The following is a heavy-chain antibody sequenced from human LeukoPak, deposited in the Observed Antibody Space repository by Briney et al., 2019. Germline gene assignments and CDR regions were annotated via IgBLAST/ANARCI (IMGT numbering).Heavy chain of an antibody. V-gene: IGHV4-59*01. CDR1: GGSISSSY. CDR2: VYYSGST. J-gene: IGHJ4*02. CDR3: ARTKRWLQFASFDY. Sequence: SETLSLTCTVSGGSISSSYWSWIRQPPGKGLEWIGYVYYSGSTSYNPSLKSRVTISVDTSKNQFSLKLSSVTAADTAVYYCARTKRWLQFASFDYWGQGTLVTVSS. D-gene: IGHD5-24*01.